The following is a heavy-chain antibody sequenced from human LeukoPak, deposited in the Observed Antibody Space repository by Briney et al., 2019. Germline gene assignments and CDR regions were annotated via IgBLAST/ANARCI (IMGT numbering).Heavy chain of an antibody. J-gene: IGHJ4*02. Sequence: ASVKVSCKASGYTFTSYYMHWVRQAPGQGLEWMGIINPSGGSTSYAQKFQGRVTMTRDMSTSTVYMELSSLRSEDTAVYYCAREQYYYDSSGYSIPTYYFDYWGQGTLVTVPS. V-gene: IGHV1-46*01. CDR1: GYTFTSYY. D-gene: IGHD3-22*01. CDR2: INPSGGST. CDR3: AREQYYYDSSGYSIPTYYFDY.